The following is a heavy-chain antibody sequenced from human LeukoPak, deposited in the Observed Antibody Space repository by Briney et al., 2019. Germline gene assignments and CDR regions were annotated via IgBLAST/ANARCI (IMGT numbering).Heavy chain of an antibody. V-gene: IGHV4-39*07. J-gene: IGHJ4*02. CDR2: IYYSGST. CDR1: GGSISSSSYY. CDR3: ARDPHYYDSSGYFGGIDY. Sequence: SETLSLTCTVSGGSISSSSYYWGWIRQPPGKGLEWIGSIYYSGSTYYNPSLKSRVTISVDTSKNQFSLKLSSVTAADTAVYYCARDPHYYDSSGYFGGIDYWGQGTLVTVSS. D-gene: IGHD3-22*01.